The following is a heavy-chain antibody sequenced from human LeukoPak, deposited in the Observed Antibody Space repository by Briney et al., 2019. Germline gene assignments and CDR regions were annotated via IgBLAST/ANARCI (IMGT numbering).Heavy chain of an antibody. V-gene: IGHV4-39*01. J-gene: IGHJ5*02. CDR3: ARAPILNWFDP. Sequence: SETLSLTCTVSGGSISSSSYYWGWIRQPPGKGLEWIGSIYYSGSTYYNPSLKSRVTISVDTSKNQFSLKLSSVTAADTAVYYCARAPILNWFDPWGQGTLVTVSP. CDR1: GGSISSSSYY. CDR2: IYYSGST.